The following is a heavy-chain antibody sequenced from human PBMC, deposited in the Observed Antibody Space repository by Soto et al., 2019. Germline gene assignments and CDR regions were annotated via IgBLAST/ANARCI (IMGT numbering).Heavy chain of an antibody. CDR1: GYTFTSYG. CDR3: ARSITIFGVVIHYYFDY. CDR2: ISAYNGNT. Sequence: ASVKVSCKASGYTFTSYGISWVRQAPGQGLEWMGWISAYNGNTNYAQKLQGRVTMTTDTSTSTAYMELRSLRSDDTAVYYCARSITIFGVVIHYYFDYWGQGTLVTVSS. D-gene: IGHD3-3*01. V-gene: IGHV1-18*01. J-gene: IGHJ4*02.